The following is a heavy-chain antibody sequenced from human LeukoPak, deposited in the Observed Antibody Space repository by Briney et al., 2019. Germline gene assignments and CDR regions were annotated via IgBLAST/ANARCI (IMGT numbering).Heavy chain of an antibody. J-gene: IGHJ4*02. CDR3: VRTYGSGDFDY. D-gene: IGHD3-10*01. Sequence: SETLSLTCTVSGASISSYYWSWIRQPPGKGLEWIGYIYYSGSTNYNPSLKSRVTISVDTSKNQFSLRLSSVTAADTAVYYCVRTYGSGDFDYWGQGTLVTVSS. CDR1: GASISSYY. CDR2: IYYSGST. V-gene: IGHV4-59*08.